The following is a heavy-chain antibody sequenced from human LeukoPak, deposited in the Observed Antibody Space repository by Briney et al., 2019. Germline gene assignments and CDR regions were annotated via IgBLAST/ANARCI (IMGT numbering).Heavy chain of an antibody. CDR1: GYSFTSYW. Sequence: GESLKISCKGSGYSFTSYWIGWVRQMPGKGLEWMGIIYPGDSDTRYSPSFQGQVTISADKSISTAYLQWSSLKASDTAMYYCARHEIVVPALGAFDYWGQGTLVTVSS. CDR2: IYPGDSDT. J-gene: IGHJ4*02. V-gene: IGHV5-51*01. CDR3: ARHEIVVPALGAFDY. D-gene: IGHD2-2*01.